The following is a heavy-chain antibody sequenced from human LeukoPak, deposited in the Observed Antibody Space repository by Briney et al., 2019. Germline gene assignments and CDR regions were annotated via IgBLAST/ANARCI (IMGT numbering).Heavy chain of an antibody. D-gene: IGHD6-13*01. V-gene: IGHV1-2*02. CDR2: INPNSGGT. CDR1: AYTFAGYY. J-gene: IGHJ4*02. CDR3: ARDGPIAAAGVDY. Sequence: ASVKVCCKSSAYTFAGYYMHWVRQAHGQGLEWMGWINPNSGGTNYAQKFQGRVTMTRDTTISTAYMELNRLRSDDTAVYYCARDGPIAAAGVDYWGQGTLVTVSS.